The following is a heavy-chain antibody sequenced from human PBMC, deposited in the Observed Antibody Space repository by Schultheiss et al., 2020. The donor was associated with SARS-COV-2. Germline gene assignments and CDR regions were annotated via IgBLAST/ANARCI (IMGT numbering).Heavy chain of an antibody. CDR1: GFTFSDYY. J-gene: IGHJ4*02. D-gene: IGHD6-19*01. CDR3: ARDLRLGIAVAGNTRGVDY. Sequence: GGSLRLSCAASGFTFSDYYMRWVRQAPGKGLEWVSGISWNSGSIGYADSVKGRFTISRDNAKNSLYLQMNSLRAEDTAVYYCARDLRLGIAVAGNTRGVDYWGQGTLVTVSS. CDR2: ISWNSGSI. V-gene: IGHV3-69-1*01.